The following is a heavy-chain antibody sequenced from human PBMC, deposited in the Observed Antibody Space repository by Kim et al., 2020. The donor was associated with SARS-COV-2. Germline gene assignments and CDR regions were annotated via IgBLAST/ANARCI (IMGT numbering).Heavy chain of an antibody. Sequence: GGSLRLSCAASGFTFSTFWMHWVRQAPGKGLVWVSRIRADGIETNYADSVEGRFTISRDNAKNTVFLQMNSLRAEDTAVYYCVRHYYGSGSYPDDYWGQG. CDR3: VRHYYGSGSYPDDY. CDR2: IRADGIET. J-gene: IGHJ4*02. D-gene: IGHD3-10*01. V-gene: IGHV3-74*01. CDR1: GFTFSTFW.